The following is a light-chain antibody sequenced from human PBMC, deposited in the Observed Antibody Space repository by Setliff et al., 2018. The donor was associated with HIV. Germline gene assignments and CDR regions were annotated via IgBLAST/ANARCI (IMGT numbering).Light chain of an antibody. Sequence: QPALTQPASVSGSPGQSITISCTGTSSDIGGYNYVSWYQQLPGNTPKLLIYDVTNRPSGVPDRFSGSKSANTASLTISGLQAEDEADYYCSSFTSSKALLFGGGTKVTVL. V-gene: IGLV2-14*03. CDR3: SSFTSSKALL. CDR1: SSDIGGYNY. CDR2: DVT. J-gene: IGLJ3*02.